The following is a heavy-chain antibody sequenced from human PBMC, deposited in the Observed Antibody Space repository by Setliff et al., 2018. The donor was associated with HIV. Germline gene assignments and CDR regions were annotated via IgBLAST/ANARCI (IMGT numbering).Heavy chain of an antibody. V-gene: IGHV3-9*01. D-gene: IGHD6-19*01. Sequence: GGSLRLSCAASGFTFSNYWMYWVRQPPGKGLEWVSGISWNGDLTAYAGFTKGRFTISRDNSKNSLYLQMNSLTTDDTALYYCVKDGSLAGRSYFYMHVWGKGTTVTVSS. CDR2: ISWNGDLT. J-gene: IGHJ6*03. CDR1: GFTFSNYW. CDR3: VKDGSLAGRSYFYMHV.